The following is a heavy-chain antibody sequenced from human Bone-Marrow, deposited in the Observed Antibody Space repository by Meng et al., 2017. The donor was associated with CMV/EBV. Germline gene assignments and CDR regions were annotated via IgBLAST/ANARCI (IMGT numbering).Heavy chain of an antibody. CDR1: GYTFTGYY. CDR2: INPNSGGT. D-gene: IGHD6-19*01. Sequence: ASVKVSCKASGYTFTGYYMHWVRQAPGQGLEWMGWINPNSGGTNYAQKFQGRVTMTRDTSISTAYLELRSLTSDDTAVYYCARDFRTGWSFEDPWGQGTLVTVSS. V-gene: IGHV1-2*02. CDR3: ARDFRTGWSFEDP. J-gene: IGHJ5*02.